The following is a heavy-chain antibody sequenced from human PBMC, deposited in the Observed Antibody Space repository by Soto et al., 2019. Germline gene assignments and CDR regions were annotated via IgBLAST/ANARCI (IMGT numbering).Heavy chain of an antibody. J-gene: IGHJ4*02. CDR1: GFSLSNARMG. Sequence: SGPTLVNPTETLTLTCTVSGFSLSNARMGVSWIRQPPGKALEWLAHIFSNDEKSYSTSLKSRLTISKDTSKSQVVLTMTNMDPVDTATYYCARIIRPKYGGGDCYYYFDYWGQGTLVTVSS. CDR3: ARIIRPKYGGGDCYYYFDY. CDR2: IFSNDEK. V-gene: IGHV2-26*01. D-gene: IGHD2-21*02.